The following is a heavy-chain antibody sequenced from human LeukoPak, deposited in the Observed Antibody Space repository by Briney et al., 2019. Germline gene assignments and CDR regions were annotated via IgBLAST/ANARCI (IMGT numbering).Heavy chain of an antibody. V-gene: IGHV3-30-3*01. CDR2: ISHNGGST. CDR1: GFTFSSYS. CDR3: VRDDEHGYNSLDY. Sequence: PRGSLRLSCVASGFTFSSYSMHWVRQVPGKGLDCVAVISHNGGSTYYADSVRGRFTISRDNSKNTLFLQMNSLRADDTAVFYCVRDDEHGYNSLDYWGRGTLVTVSS. D-gene: IGHD5-24*01. J-gene: IGHJ4*02.